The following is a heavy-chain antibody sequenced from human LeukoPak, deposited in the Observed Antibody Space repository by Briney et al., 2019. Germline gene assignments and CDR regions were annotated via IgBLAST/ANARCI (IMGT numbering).Heavy chain of an antibody. CDR2: ITYDGSTK. CDR3: AKDRSWHGLEY. J-gene: IGHJ4*02. CDR1: GFTFAGYT. Sequence: PGGSLRLSCAASGFTFAGYTTHWVRQAPGKGLEWATLITYDGSTKYYADSVKGRFTISRDNSKNRLYLQMDSLRGEDTAVYYCAKDRSWHGLEYWGQGALVTVSS. V-gene: IGHV3-30*04. D-gene: IGHD3-16*02.